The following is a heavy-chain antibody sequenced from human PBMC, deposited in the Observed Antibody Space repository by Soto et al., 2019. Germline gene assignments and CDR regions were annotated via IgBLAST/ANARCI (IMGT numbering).Heavy chain of an antibody. Sequence: SVKVSCKASGGTFSSYAISWVRQAPGQGLEWMGGIIPIFGTANYAQKFQGRVTITADESTSTAYMELSSLRSEDTAVYYCARGLLRPYYDQSPYYIDYWGQGTLVTVSS. V-gene: IGHV1-69*13. D-gene: IGHD3-3*01. CDR3: ARGLLRPYYDQSPYYIDY. CDR1: GGTFSSYA. J-gene: IGHJ4*02. CDR2: IIPIFGTA.